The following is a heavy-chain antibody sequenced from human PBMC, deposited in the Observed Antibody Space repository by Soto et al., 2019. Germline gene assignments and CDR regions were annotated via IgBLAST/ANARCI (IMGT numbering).Heavy chain of an antibody. J-gene: IGHJ4*02. CDR2: MNPNSGNT. D-gene: IGHD3-9*01. Sequence: ASVKVSCKASGYTFTSYDINWVRQATGQGLEWMGWMNPNSGNTGYAQKFQGRVTMTRNTSISTAYMELSSLRSEDTAVYYCARVDILTGYYRYWGRGTLVTVSS. CDR3: ARVDILTGYYRY. V-gene: IGHV1-8*01. CDR1: GYTFTSYD.